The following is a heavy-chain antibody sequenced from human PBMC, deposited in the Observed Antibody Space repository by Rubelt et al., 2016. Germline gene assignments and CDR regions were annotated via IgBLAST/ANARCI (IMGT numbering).Heavy chain of an antibody. CDR1: GYTFTSYG. Sequence: QVQLVQSGAEVKKPGASVKVSCKASGYTFTSYGISWVRQAPGQGLEWMGWISAYNGNTNYAQKLKGRVTMTTDKSTSTADMELRSLRSDDTAVYYCARDEPYSSSWYDYWGQGTLVTVSS. CDR2: ISAYNGNT. V-gene: IGHV1-18*01. CDR3: ARDEPYSSSWYDY. J-gene: IGHJ4*02. D-gene: IGHD6-13*01.